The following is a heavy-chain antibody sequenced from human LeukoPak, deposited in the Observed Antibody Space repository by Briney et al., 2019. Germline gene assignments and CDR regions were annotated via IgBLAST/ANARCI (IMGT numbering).Heavy chain of an antibody. CDR2: IFHSGST. Sequence: SETLSLTCAVFGGSISSNNWWSWVRQPPGKGLEWIGEIFHSGSTNYNPSLKSRVTISVDKSKNQFSLKLNSVTAADTAVYYCARHANLVGYLENDSFDIWGQGTMVTVSS. CDR3: ARHANLVGYLENDSFDI. CDR1: GGSISSNNW. J-gene: IGHJ3*02. D-gene: IGHD3-22*01. V-gene: IGHV4-4*02.